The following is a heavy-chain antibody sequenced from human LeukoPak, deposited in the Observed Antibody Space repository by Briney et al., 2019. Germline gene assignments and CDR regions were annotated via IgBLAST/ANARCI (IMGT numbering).Heavy chain of an antibody. CDR3: ARDRMVGAGDY. J-gene: IGHJ4*02. CDR2: IIPILGIA. D-gene: IGHD2-15*01. Sequence: SVKVSCKASGGTFSSYAISWVRQAPGQGLEWMGRIIPILGIANYAQKFQGRVTITADKSTSTAYMELSSLRSEDTAVYYCARDRMVGAGDYWGQGTLVTVSS. V-gene: IGHV1-69*04. CDR1: GGTFSSYA.